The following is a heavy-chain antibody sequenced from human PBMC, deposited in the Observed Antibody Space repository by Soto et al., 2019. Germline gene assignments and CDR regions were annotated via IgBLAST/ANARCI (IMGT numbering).Heavy chain of an antibody. CDR2: IKQDGSEE. D-gene: IGHD6-25*01. J-gene: IGHJ6*02. Sequence: EVQLVESGGGLVQPGGSLRLSCVDSGFTFSSYWMSWVRQAPVKGLEWVGNIKQDGSEENYVDSLKGRFTITRDNAKNTMYLQMNSLRGEDTAVYYCARIAASGGGWDVWGQGTMVAVSS. V-gene: IGHV3-7*01. CDR3: ARIAASGGGWDV. CDR1: GFTFSSYW.